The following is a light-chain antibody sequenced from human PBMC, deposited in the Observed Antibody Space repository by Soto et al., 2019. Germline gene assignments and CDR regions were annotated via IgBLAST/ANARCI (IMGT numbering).Light chain of an antibody. V-gene: IGLV2-14*03. CDR2: EVT. CDR1: ISDVGGYKY. Sequence: QSALTQPASVSGSPGQSITISCTGTISDVGGYKYVSWYQQQPGKAPKLLIYEVTNRPSGVSNRFSGSKSGNTASLTISGLQADDEADYYCSSFTSSSTYVIFGGGTKVSVL. CDR3: SSFTSSSTYVI. J-gene: IGLJ2*01.